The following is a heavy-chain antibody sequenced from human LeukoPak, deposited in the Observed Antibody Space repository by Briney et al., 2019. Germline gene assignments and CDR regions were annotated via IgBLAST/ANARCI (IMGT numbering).Heavy chain of an antibody. Sequence: PSVTLSLTCTVSGGSISSYYWSWIRQPPGKGLEWIGYIYYSGSTNYNPSLKSRVTISVDTSKNQFSLKLSSVTAADTAVYYCARGSREDSWTFDYWGQGTLVTVSS. CDR3: ARGSREDSWTFDY. V-gene: IGHV4-59*01. CDR2: IYYSGST. D-gene: IGHD3/OR15-3a*01. J-gene: IGHJ4*02. CDR1: GGSISSYY.